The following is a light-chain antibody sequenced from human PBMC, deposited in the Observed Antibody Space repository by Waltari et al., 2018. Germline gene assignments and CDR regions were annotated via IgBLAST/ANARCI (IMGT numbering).Light chain of an antibody. V-gene: IGKV4-1*01. J-gene: IGKJ2*01. CDR1: HILYKTFNNNNY. CDR3: QQSFSPPYT. Sequence: DIVMTQSPDSLAVSLGERATINCRFSHILYKTFNNNNYLTWYQQKPGQPPKLLIYWASTRESGVPDRFTGSGSGTDFTLTISSLQAEDVAVYYCQQSFSPPYTFGQGTKLEMK. CDR2: WAS.